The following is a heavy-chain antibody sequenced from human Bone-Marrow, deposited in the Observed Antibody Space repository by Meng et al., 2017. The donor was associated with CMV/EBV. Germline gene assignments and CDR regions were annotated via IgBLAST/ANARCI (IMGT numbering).Heavy chain of an antibody. CDR2: IRSRPYGGTT. CDR1: GFTFGDYA. CDR3: TRGWSGFDY. Sequence: GSLKISCTASGFTFGDYAMGWVRQAPGKGLEWVGFIRSRPYGGTTEYAASVKGRFTISRDDSKSIAYPQMNSLKTEDTAVYYCTRGWSGFDYWGQGTLVTVSS. V-gene: IGHV3-49*04. J-gene: IGHJ4*02. D-gene: IGHD3-3*01.